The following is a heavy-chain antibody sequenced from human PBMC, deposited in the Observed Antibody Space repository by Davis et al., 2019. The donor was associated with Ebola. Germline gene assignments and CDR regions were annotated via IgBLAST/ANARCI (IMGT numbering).Heavy chain of an antibody. CDR2: IYYSGSA. CDR3: ARSEEDRQHPRVPYYSGMDV. J-gene: IGHJ6*02. V-gene: IGHV4-39*01. CDR1: GGSISSSRYY. D-gene: IGHD3-10*01. Sequence: PSETLSLTCTVSGGSISSSRYYWGWIRQPPGKGLEWIGIIYYSGSAHYNPSLSSRVTISADTSKTQFSLRLSSVTAADTAVYYCARSEEDRQHPRVPYYSGMDVWGQGTTVTVSS.